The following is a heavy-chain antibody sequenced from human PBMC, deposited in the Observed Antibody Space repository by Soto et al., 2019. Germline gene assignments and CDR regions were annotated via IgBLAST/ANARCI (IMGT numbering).Heavy chain of an antibody. J-gene: IGHJ4*02. CDR3: APWFGAFEY. CDR2: ISYDGSNK. D-gene: IGHD3-10*01. CDR1: GFTFSSYG. V-gene: IGHV3-30*03. Sequence: GGSLRLSCAASGFTFSSYGMDWVRQAPGKGLEWVAVISYDGSNKYYADSVKGRFTISRDNSKNTLYLQMNSLRAEDTAVYYCAPWFGAFEYWGQGTLVTVSS.